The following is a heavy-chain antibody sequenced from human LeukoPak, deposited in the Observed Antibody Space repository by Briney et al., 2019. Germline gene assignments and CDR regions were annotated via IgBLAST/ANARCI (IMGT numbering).Heavy chain of an antibody. CDR3: ARLRRNSDSSGYYYYYDY. V-gene: IGHV3-21*01. CDR2: ISVRSNYI. J-gene: IGHJ4*02. CDR1: GYTFSSFS. Sequence: PGGSLRLSCAASGYTFSSFSINWVRQAPGKGLEWVSSISVRSNYIYYADSVRGRFSISRDDARNSLYLQMDSLRGDDTAVYYCARLRRNSDSSGYYYYYDYWGQGTLGTASS. D-gene: IGHD3-22*01.